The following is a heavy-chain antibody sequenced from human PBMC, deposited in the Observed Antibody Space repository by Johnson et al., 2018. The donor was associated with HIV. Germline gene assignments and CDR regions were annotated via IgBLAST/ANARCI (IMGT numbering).Heavy chain of an antibody. CDR2: ISWNSGRI. V-gene: IGHV3-9*03. Sequence: VQLVESGGGVVQPGGSLRISCAASGFTFDDYAMHWVRQAPGKGLEWVSGISWNSGRIDYADSVKGRFTISRDNSKNTLYLQMNSLRSEDMAVYYCARDPAAAALRAFDIWGQGTMVTVSS. CDR1: GFTFDDYA. D-gene: IGHD6-13*01. J-gene: IGHJ3*02. CDR3: ARDPAAAALRAFDI.